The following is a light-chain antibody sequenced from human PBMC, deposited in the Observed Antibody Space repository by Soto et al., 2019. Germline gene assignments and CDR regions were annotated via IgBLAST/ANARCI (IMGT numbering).Light chain of an antibody. CDR1: QIIANY. V-gene: IGKV3-11*01. Sequence: EIVLTQSPATLSLSPGERAILSCRASQIIANYLAWYQQKPGQAPRLRIYDASNRAAGIPARFSGSGSGTDFTLTISSLEPEDFAVYYCQQRSNWPRTFGQGTKVEIK. J-gene: IGKJ1*01. CDR2: DAS. CDR3: QQRSNWPRT.